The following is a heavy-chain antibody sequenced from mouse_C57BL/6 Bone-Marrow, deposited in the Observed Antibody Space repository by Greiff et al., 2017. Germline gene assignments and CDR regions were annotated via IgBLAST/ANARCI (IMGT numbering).Heavy chain of an antibody. CDR1: GYTFTSYW. Sequence: QVQLQQPGAELVKPGASVKLSCKASGYTFTSYWMQWVKQRPGQGLEWIGEIDPSDSYTNYNQKFKGKATLTVDTSSSTAYMQLSSLTSEDSAVYYCGTVVADWYFDVWGTGTTVTVS. CDR2: IDPSDSYT. CDR3: GTVVADWYFDV. D-gene: IGHD1-1*01. V-gene: IGHV1-50*01. J-gene: IGHJ1*03.